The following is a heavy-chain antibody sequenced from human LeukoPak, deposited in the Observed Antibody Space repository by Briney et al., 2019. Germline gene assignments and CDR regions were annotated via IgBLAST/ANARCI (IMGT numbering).Heavy chain of an antibody. CDR3: ARGEYYYGSGSYYNEDWFDP. CDR2: IYHTGTT. J-gene: IGHJ5*02. Sequence: SETLSLTCSVSGGSISENFWSWIRQPPGKGLEWIGYIYHTGTTNYNPPLKSRVTMSVDTSKKQFYLKLSSVTAADTAVYYCARGEYYYGSGSYYNEDWFDPWGQGTLVTVSS. D-gene: IGHD3-10*01. V-gene: IGHV4-59*01. CDR1: GGSISENF.